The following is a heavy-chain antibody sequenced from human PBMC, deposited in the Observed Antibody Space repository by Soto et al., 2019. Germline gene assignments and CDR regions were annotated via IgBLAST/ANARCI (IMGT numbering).Heavy chain of an antibody. CDR2: ISYDGSNK. CDR1: GFTFSSYG. CDR3: ARGGVPAAIIQFYY. V-gene: IGHV3-30*03. Sequence: GSLRLSCAASGFTFSSYGMHWVRQAPGKGLEWVAVISYDGSNKYYADSVKGRFTISRDNSKNTLYLQMNSLRAEDTAVYYCARGGVPAAIIQFYYCGQGTLVTVSS. J-gene: IGHJ4*02. D-gene: IGHD2-2*02.